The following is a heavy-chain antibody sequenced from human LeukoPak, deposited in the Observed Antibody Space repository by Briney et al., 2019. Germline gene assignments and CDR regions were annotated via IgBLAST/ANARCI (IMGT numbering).Heavy chain of an antibody. Sequence: KAGGSLRLSCAASGFTLSNAWMSWVRQAPGKGLEWVGRIRSKTDGGTTDYAAPVKGRFTISRDDSKSTLYLQMNSLRAEDTAIYYCAKDVGGGAGPFDSWGQGTLVTVSS. CDR3: AKDVGGGAGPFDS. CDR1: GFTLSNAW. D-gene: IGHD1-26*01. J-gene: IGHJ4*02. CDR2: IRSKTDGGTT. V-gene: IGHV3-15*01.